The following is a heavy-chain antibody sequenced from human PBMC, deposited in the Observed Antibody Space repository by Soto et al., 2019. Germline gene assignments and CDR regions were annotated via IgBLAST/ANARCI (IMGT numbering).Heavy chain of an antibody. V-gene: IGHV1-8*02. CDR2: MKPGSGDT. CDR3: ARMESFGSLNWFDP. D-gene: IGHD5-18*01. CDR1: GYTFTNND. J-gene: IGHJ5*02. Sequence: ASVKVSCKASGYTFTNNDVSWVRQATGQGLEWMGWMKPGSGDTGYAQKFQGRVTMTRDNSIATAYMELNSLTSEDTAIYYCARMESFGSLNWFDPWGQGTLVTVSS.